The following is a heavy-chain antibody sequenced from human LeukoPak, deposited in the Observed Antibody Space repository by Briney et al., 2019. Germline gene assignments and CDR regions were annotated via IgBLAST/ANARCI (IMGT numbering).Heavy chain of an antibody. CDR2: ISGTGSST. CDR3: ARGWGRSSSIDC. V-gene: IGHV3-23*01. CDR1: GFTFSSYA. D-gene: IGHD6-13*01. Sequence: GGSLRLSCAASGFTFSSYAMSWVRQAPGKGLEWVSAISGTGSSTYYADSVRGRFTISRDNSKNTLYLQMNSLRAEDTAVYYCARGWGRSSSIDCWGQGTLVTVSS. J-gene: IGHJ4*02.